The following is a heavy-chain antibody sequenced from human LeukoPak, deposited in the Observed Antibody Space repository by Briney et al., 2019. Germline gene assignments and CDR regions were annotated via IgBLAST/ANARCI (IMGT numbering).Heavy chain of an antibody. CDR1: GYTFVTYG. D-gene: IGHD1-26*01. CDR2: ITAYNGNT. Sequence: ASVKVSCKASGYTFVTYGISWVRQAPGQGLEWMGWITAYNGNTNYAQKFQGRVTMTTETSTSTAYMELRSLRFDDTAVYYCARGAGIAGALGMDVWGQGTTVTVSS. V-gene: IGHV1-18*01. CDR3: ARGAGIAGALGMDV. J-gene: IGHJ6*02.